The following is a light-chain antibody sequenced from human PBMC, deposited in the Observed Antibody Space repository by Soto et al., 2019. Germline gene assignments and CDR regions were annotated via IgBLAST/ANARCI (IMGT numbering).Light chain of an antibody. CDR1: SSDVGGYDY. V-gene: IGLV2-11*01. CDR2: DVT. Sequence: QSVLTQPRSVSGSPGQSVTISCTGTSSDVGGYDYVSWYQQHPGKAPKLMIYDVTKRPSGVPDRFSGSRSGNTASLTISGLQAEDDADYYCCSYAGTYTLYVFVTGTKVT. J-gene: IGLJ1*01. CDR3: CSYAGTYTLYV.